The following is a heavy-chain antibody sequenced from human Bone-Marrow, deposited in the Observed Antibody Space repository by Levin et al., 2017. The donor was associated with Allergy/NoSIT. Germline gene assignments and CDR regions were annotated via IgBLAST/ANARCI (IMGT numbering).Heavy chain of an antibody. CDR2: IVYDGSKS. Sequence: LSLTCAASGFTFSRYAMNWIRQAPGKGLEWVANIVYDGSKSYYGDSVKGRFTISRDNSKNTLYLEMNNVRPEDTAVYYCSTWGFKLGVDYWGQGMLVTVSS. CDR1: GFTFSRYA. CDR3: STWGFKLGVDY. D-gene: IGHD7-27*01. J-gene: IGHJ4*02. V-gene: IGHV3-30*04.